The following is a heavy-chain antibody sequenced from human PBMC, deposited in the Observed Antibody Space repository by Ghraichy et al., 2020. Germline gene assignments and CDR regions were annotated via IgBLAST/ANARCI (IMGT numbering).Heavy chain of an antibody. CDR2: IYYSGST. J-gene: IGHJ6*02. D-gene: IGHD3-3*01. Sequence: SETLSLTCTVSGGSISSYYWSWIRQPPGKGLEWIGYIYYSGSTNYNPSLKSRVTISVDTSKNQFSLKLSSVTAADTAVYYCARGEPLRFLESARYYYGMDVWGQGTTVTVSS. CDR1: GGSISSYY. CDR3: ARGEPLRFLESARYYYGMDV. V-gene: IGHV4-59*01.